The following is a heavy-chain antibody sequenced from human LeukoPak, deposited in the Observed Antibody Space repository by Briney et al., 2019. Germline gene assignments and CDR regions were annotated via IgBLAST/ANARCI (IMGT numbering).Heavy chain of an antibody. CDR1: GFTFSDYY. J-gene: IGHJ4*02. V-gene: IGHV3-11*04. Sequence: GGSLRLSCAASGFTFSDYYMSWIRQAPGKGLEWVSYISSSGSTIYYADSVKGRFTISRDNSQNTVYLQMNSLRAEDTAVYYCAKDKGLTSIDYWGQGTLVTVSS. CDR3: AKDKGLTSIDY. D-gene: IGHD3-9*01. CDR2: ISSSGSTI.